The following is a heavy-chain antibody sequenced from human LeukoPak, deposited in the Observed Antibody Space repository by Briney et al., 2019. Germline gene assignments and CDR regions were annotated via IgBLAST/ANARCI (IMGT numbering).Heavy chain of an antibody. CDR2: IYHSGST. CDR3: ASIRLGYCSSTSCSRWGYYFDY. CDR1: GYSISSGYY. J-gene: IGHJ4*02. V-gene: IGHV4-38-2*01. Sequence: SETLSLTCAVPGYSISSGYYWGWIRQPPGKGLEWIGSIYHSGSTYYNPSLKSRVTISVDTSKNQFSLKLSSVTAADTAVYYCASIRLGYCSSTSCSRWGYYFDYWGQGTLVTVSS. D-gene: IGHD2-2*01.